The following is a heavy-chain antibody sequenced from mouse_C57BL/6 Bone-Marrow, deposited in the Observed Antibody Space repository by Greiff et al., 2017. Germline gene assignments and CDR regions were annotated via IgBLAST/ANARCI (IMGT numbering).Heavy chain of an antibody. CDR3: ARQALFNDYFDY. J-gene: IGHJ2*01. CDR1: GFTFSSYG. Sequence: DVKLVESGGDLVKPGGSLKLSCAASGFTFSSYGMSWVRQTPDKRLEWVATISSGGSYTYYPDSVKGRFTISRDNDKNTLYLQMSSLKSEDTAMYYWARQALFNDYFDYWGQGTTLTVSS. V-gene: IGHV5-6*02. CDR2: ISSGGSYT.